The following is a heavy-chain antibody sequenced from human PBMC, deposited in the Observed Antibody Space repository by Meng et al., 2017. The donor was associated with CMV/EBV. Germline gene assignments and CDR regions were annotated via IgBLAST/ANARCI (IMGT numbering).Heavy chain of an antibody. J-gene: IGHJ4*02. CDR1: GFTFSSYA. Sequence: GESLKISCAASGFTFSSYAMHWVRQAPGKGLEWVAVISYDGSNKYYADSVKGRFTISRDNSKNTLYLQMNSLRAEDTAVYYCAKVGQRGSYYADYWGQGTLVTVSS. V-gene: IGHV3-30-3*01. D-gene: IGHD1-26*01. CDR3: AKVGQRGSYYADY. CDR2: ISYDGSNK.